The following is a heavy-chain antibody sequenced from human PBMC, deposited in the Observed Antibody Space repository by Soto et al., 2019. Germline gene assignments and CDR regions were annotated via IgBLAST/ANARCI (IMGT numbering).Heavy chain of an antibody. D-gene: IGHD3-10*01. CDR3: AKALSRGGVRGVLDY. V-gene: IGHV3-30*18. Sequence: QVQLVESGGGVVQPGRSLRLSCAASGFTFSSYGMHWVRQAPGKGLEWVAVISYDGSNKYYADSVKGRFTISRDNSKNPLYLQINSLRAEDTAVYYCAKALSRGGVRGVLDYWGQGTLVTV. J-gene: IGHJ4*02. CDR1: GFTFSSYG. CDR2: ISYDGSNK.